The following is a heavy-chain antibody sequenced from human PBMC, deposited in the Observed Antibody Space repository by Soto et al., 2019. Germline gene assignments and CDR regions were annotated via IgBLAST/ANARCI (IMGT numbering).Heavy chain of an antibody. Sequence: SRRLSCAASGLTFSNYAIHWVRQAPGKGLEWVAVIASDGKDKRYADSVKGRFTISRDNSKNTLYLQMNSLRAEDTAVYYCAKDSPPGSGYYSAFDYWGQGTLVTVSS. D-gene: IGHD3-22*01. CDR1: GLTFSNYA. J-gene: IGHJ4*02. CDR3: AKDSPPGSGYYSAFDY. CDR2: IASDGKDK. V-gene: IGHV3-30*18.